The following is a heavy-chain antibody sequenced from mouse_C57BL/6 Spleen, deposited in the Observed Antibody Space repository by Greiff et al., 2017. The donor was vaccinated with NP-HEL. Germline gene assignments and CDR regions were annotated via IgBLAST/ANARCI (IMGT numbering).Heavy chain of an antibody. CDR1: GFNIKDYY. J-gene: IGHJ2*01. CDR2: IDPEDGDT. D-gene: IGHD2-2*01. Sequence: VHVKQSGAELVRPGASVKLSCTASGFNIKDYYMHWVKQRPEQGLEWIGMIDPEDGDTEYAPKFQGKSTMTADTSSNTAYLPLSSLTSEDTAVYYCTTVTTDYWGQGTTLTVSS. V-gene: IGHV14-1*01. CDR3: TTVTTDY.